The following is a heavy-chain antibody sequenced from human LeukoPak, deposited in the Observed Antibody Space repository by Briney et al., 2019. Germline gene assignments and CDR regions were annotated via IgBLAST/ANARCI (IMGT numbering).Heavy chain of an antibody. V-gene: IGHV3-15*01. CDR3: TTDDLYFGVRGFDI. J-gene: IGHJ3*02. CDR2: IRSKTDGGTT. CDR1: GFTFSNAW. Sequence: GRSLRLSCAASGFTFSNAWMSWVRQAPGKGLEWVGRIRSKTDGGTTDYAAPVKGRFTISRDDSKNTLYLQMKNLKTEDTAVYFCTTDDLYFGVRGFDIWGQGTMVTVSS. D-gene: IGHD3-10*01.